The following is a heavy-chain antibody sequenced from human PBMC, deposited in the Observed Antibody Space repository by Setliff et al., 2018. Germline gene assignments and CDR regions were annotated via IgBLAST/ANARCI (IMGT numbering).Heavy chain of an antibody. V-gene: IGHV3-48*01. J-gene: IGHJ6*03. CDR1: GFTFSTYS. Sequence: PGESLKISCAASGFTFSTYSINWVRQAPGKGLEWIAYISSRSNTIYYADSVKGRFTISRDNAKNSLYLQLNSLGAEDTAVYYCATNPRKGRSGGYYYDDPYYFYMDVWGKGTTVTVSS. CDR3: ATNPRKGRSGGYYYDDPYYFYMDV. D-gene: IGHD3-22*01. CDR2: ISSRSNTI.